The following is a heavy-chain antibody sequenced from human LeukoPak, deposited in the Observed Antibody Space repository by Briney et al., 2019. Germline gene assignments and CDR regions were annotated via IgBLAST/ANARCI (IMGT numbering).Heavy chain of an antibody. V-gene: IGHV5-51*01. J-gene: IGHJ3*02. CDR2: IYPGDSDT. CDR1: GYSFTSYW. D-gene: IGHD3-22*01. Sequence: GESLKISCKGSGYSFTSYWIGWVRQMPGKGLEWMGIIYPGDSDTRYSPSFQGQVTISADKSISTAYLQWSSLKASDTAMYYCARLYDSSGLYRMHAFDIWGQGTMVTVSS. CDR3: ARLYDSSGLYRMHAFDI.